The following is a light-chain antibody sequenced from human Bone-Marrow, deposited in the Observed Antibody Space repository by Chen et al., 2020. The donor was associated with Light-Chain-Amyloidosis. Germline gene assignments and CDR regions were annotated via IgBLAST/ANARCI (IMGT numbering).Light chain of an antibody. CDR2: GAS. J-gene: IGKJ4*01. Sequence: EIVLTQSPGTLSLSPGDRATLSCKTSQSVTYNSLAWYQQKPGQAHRLLIYGASSRATDIPDRFSGSGSGTDFTLTISRLEPEDFAVYYCQHYSSSLTFGGGTKVEIK. CDR3: QHYSSSLT. V-gene: IGKV3-20*01. CDR1: QSVTYNS.